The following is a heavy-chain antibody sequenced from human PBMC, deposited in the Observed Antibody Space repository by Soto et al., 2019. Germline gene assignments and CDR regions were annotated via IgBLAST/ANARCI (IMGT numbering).Heavy chain of an antibody. J-gene: IGHJ3*02. CDR2: IHSDGSST. V-gene: IGHV3-74*01. Sequence: EVQLVESGGGLVQPGESLRLSCAASGFTFSYYWMHWVRQAPGKGLVWVSRIHSDGSSTTYADSVKGRFTISRDNARNTVYLQMNRLRVEDMAVYYCARGDRGAFDIWGQGTVVTFSS. D-gene: IGHD1-26*01. CDR1: GFTFSYYW. CDR3: ARGDRGAFDI.